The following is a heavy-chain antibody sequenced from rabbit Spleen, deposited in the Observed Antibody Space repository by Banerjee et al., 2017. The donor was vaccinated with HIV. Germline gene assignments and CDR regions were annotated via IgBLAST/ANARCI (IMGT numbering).Heavy chain of an antibody. CDR1: GFSFSSNYY. D-gene: IGHD4-2*01. V-gene: IGHV1S40*01. J-gene: IGHJ4*01. CDR2: IGTGASGNT. CDR3: ARDAAGREDFNL. Sequence: QSLEESGGDLVKPEGSLTLTCTASGFSFSSNYYICWVRQAPGKGLEWIACIGTGASGNTYYASWAKGQFTISKTSSTTVTLQVTSLTAADTATYFCARDAAGREDFNLWGQGTLVTVS.